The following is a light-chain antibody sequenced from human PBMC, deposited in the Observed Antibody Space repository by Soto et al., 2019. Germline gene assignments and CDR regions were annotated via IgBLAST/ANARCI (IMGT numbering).Light chain of an antibody. Sequence: DIQLAQSPSSLSASVGDRVTITCRASQDITNNVAWYQQKPGEAPKLLIYDASTLQSGVTFRFIGRGSGTDFTLTINSLQTEDFSTYYCQQYYSAPYTFGQGTKLEIK. CDR2: DAS. V-gene: IGKV1-27*01. CDR3: QQYYSAPYT. CDR1: QDITNN. J-gene: IGKJ2*01.